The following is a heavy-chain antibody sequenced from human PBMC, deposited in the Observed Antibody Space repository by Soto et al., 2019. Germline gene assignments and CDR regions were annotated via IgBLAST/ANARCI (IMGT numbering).Heavy chain of an antibody. CDR1: GFTFSIYA. D-gene: IGHD1-26*01. CDR2: ISASGTGT. Sequence: EVQLLESGGGLVQPGGSLRLSCAASGFTFSIYAMSWVRQAPGKGLEWVSAISASGTGTYYADSVKGRFTISRDSSENTLSLQMDSLRAEDTAVYYCAKRRGQVGASIDYWGQGPLVTVSS. CDR3: AKRRGQVGASIDY. J-gene: IGHJ4*02. V-gene: IGHV3-23*01.